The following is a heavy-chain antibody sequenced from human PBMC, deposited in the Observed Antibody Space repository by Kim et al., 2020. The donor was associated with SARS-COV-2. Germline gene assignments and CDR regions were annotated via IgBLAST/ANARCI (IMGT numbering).Heavy chain of an antibody. D-gene: IGHD4-17*01. CDR3: ARGRSDYGGPFDI. J-gene: IGHJ3*02. V-gene: IGHV3-74*01. Sequence: SADYEKARITISRNNARNTLYFQMNSLRAEDTAVYYCARGRSDYGGPFDIWGQGTMVTVSS.